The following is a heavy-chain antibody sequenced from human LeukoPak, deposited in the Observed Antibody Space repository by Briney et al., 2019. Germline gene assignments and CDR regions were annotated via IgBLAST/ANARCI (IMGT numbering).Heavy chain of an antibody. Sequence: PSETLSLTCAVYGGSFSGYYWSWIREPPGKGLEWIGEINHSGSTNYNPSLKSRVTISVDPSKNQCSLKLSSVTAADTAVYYCARVLLWFGGGFFDYWGQGTLVTVSS. D-gene: IGHD3-10*01. V-gene: IGHV4-34*01. CDR3: ARVLLWFGGGFFDY. J-gene: IGHJ4*02. CDR2: INHSGST. CDR1: GGSFSGYY.